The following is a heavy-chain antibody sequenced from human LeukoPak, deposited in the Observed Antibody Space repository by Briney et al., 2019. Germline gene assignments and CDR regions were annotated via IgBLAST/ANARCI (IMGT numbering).Heavy chain of an antibody. J-gene: IGHJ5*02. V-gene: IGHV1-69*04. CDR2: IIPILGIA. Sequence: ASVKVSCKASGGTFSCYAISWVRQAPGQGLEWMGRIIPILGIANYAQKFQGRVTITADKSTSTAYMELSSLRSEDTAVYYCARDFHWFDPWGQGTLVTVSS. CDR1: GGTFSCYA. CDR3: ARDFHWFDP.